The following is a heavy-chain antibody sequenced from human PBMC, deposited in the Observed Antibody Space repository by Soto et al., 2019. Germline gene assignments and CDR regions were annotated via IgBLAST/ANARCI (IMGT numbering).Heavy chain of an antibody. J-gene: IGHJ5*02. CDR3: ARCTVDTIVNRGWCHYPGP. CDR2: VSGSGGTT. CDR1: GFTFSSSA. Sequence: EVQLLDSGGGLVQPGGSPRLSCAASGFTFSSSAMSWVRQAPGKGLEWVSAVSGSGGTTYYADSVRGRFTISRDNSKNTLYLQMNSLRGGDTAIYFCARCTVDTIVNRGWCHYPGPWGQGTLVTVSS. D-gene: IGHD5-18*01. V-gene: IGHV3-23*01.